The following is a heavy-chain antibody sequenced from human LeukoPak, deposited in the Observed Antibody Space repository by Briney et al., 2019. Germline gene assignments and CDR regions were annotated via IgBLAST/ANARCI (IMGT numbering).Heavy chain of an antibody. Sequence: GGSLRLSCAASGFTFSSYSMNWVRQAPGKGLEWVSYIGTSTSTIYYADSVKGRFTISRDNAKNSLYLQMNSLRAEDTAVYYCARGHSSGWASPFDYWGQGTLVTVSS. CDR2: IGTSTSTI. J-gene: IGHJ4*02. CDR1: GFTFSSYS. CDR3: ARGHSSGWASPFDY. D-gene: IGHD6-19*01. V-gene: IGHV3-48*01.